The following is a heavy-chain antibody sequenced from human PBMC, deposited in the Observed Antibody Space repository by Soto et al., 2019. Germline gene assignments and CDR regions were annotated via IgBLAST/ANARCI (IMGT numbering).Heavy chain of an antibody. CDR1: GDTFTNFL. J-gene: IGHJ4*02. Sequence: PGESLKISFKGSGDTFTNFLICWVRQMPGKGLEWMGIIYSGDSDTRYSPSFQGQVTISADKSIKTAYLQWSSLKASDTAMYYCTFRSSVLGDTAIHYWGQGTLFTVSS. CDR2: IYSGDSDT. CDR3: TFRSSVLGDTAIHY. D-gene: IGHD1-26*01. V-gene: IGHV5-51*01.